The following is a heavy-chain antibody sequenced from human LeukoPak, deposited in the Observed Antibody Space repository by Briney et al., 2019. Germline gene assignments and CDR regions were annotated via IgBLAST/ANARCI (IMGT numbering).Heavy chain of an antibody. Sequence: SQTLSLTCTVSGGSISSGSYYWSWIRQPPGKGLEWIGYIYYSGSTNYNPSLRSRVTISVDTSKNQFSLKLSSVTAADTAVYYCARAGDIVVVPADTGDTAMVMSSYYMDVWGKGPTVTVSS. J-gene: IGHJ6*03. V-gene: IGHV4-61*01. D-gene: IGHD2-2*01. CDR1: GGSISSGSYY. CDR2: IYYSGST. CDR3: ARAGDIVVVPADTGDTAMVMSSYYMDV.